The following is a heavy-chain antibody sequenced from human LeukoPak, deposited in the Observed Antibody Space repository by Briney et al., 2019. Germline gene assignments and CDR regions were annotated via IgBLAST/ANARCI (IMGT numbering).Heavy chain of an antibody. CDR2: ISYDGSNK. Sequence: GRSLRLSCAASGFTFSSYAMHWVRQAPGKGLEWVAVISYDGSNKYYADSVKGRFTISRDNSKNTLYLQMNSLRAEDTAVYYCAKDLSPPMVRGVILPDYWGQGTLVTVSS. D-gene: IGHD3-10*01. CDR3: AKDLSPPMVRGVILPDY. J-gene: IGHJ4*02. CDR1: GFTFSSYA. V-gene: IGHV3-30-3*01.